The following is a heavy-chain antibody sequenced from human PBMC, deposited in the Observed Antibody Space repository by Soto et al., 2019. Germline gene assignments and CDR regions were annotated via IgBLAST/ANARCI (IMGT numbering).Heavy chain of an antibody. CDR2: IIPIFGTA. D-gene: IGHD3-22*01. V-gene: IGHV1-69*12. Sequence: QVQLVQSGAEVKKHGSSVKVSCKASGGTFSSYAISWVRQAPGQGLEWMGGIIPIFGTANYAQKFQGRVTITADESTSTAYMELSSLRSEDTAVYYCARGYYYDSSGYYWYYYYGMDVWGQGTTVTVSS. CDR3: ARGYYYDSSGYYWYYYYGMDV. CDR1: GGTFSSYA. J-gene: IGHJ6*02.